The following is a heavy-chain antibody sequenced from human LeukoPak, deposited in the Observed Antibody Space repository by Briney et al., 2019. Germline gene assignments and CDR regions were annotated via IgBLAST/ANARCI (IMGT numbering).Heavy chain of an antibody. J-gene: IGHJ6*02. D-gene: IGHD3-22*01. V-gene: IGHV5-10-1*01. CDR2: INPSDSYT. Sequence: GESLRISCKGSGYSFTSYWISWVRQMPGKGLEWMGRINPSDSYTNYSPSFQGHVTISADKSISTAYLQWSSLKASDTAMYYCARHPNYDSSGYYSPYYYYGMDVWGQGTTVTVSS. CDR3: ARHPNYDSSGYYSPYYYYGMDV. CDR1: GYSFTSYW.